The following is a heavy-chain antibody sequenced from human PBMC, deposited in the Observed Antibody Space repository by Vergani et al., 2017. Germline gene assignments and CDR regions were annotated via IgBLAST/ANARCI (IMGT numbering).Heavy chain of an antibody. J-gene: IGHJ4*02. Sequence: EVQLMESGGGLVQPGGSLRLSCAASGFSFSTYWMSWVRQAPGKGLEWVANIKHDGIEKHYVDSVKGRFTISRDSSKNTLYLQMNSLRAEDTAVYYCAKGRHSYGHASLDYWGQGTQVTVSS. CDR2: IKHDGIEK. CDR3: AKGRHSYGHASLDY. CDR1: GFSFSTYW. V-gene: IGHV3-7*03. D-gene: IGHD5-18*01.